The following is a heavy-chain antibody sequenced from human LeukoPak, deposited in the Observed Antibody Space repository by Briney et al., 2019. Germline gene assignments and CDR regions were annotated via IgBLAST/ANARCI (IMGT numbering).Heavy chain of an antibody. J-gene: IGHJ4*02. Sequence: GSGPTLVKPTQTLTLTCTFSGFSLSTSGVGVSWIRQPPGKALEWVAVIYWDDDRRYSPSLKSRVTITRDTSRNQVVLTMTNMDPGDTAIYYCAHSPDSSGYYYFDHWGQGTLVTVSS. V-gene: IGHV2-5*02. CDR3: AHSPDSSGYYYFDH. D-gene: IGHD3-22*01. CDR1: GFSLSTSGVG. CDR2: IYWDDDR.